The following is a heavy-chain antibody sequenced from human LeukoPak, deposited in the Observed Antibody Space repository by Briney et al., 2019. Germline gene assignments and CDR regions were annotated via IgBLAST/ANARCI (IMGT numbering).Heavy chain of an antibody. CDR1: GFTFSSYE. D-gene: IGHD6-13*01. Sequence: PGGSLRLSCAASGFTFSSYEMNWVRQAPGKGLEWVSYISSSGSSPIYYADSVKGRFTISRDNAKNSLYLQMNSLRAEDTAVYYCARIEIAAHFIDYWGQGTLVTVSS. CDR2: ISSSGSSPI. CDR3: ARIEIAAHFIDY. J-gene: IGHJ4*02. V-gene: IGHV3-48*03.